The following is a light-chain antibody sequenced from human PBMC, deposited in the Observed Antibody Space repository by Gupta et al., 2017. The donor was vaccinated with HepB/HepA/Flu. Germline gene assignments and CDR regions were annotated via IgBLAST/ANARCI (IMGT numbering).Light chain of an antibody. J-gene: IGLJ2*01. CDR2: DNY. CDR1: TSNIGKNY. CDR3: GTWDNSLASFL. V-gene: IGLV1-51*01. Sequence: QSMLPQPPSVSAAPGQKVTISCSGRTSNIGKNYVSWYQQLPGTAPKLLIYDNYKRPSGIPDRFSGSKSGTSVTLAITGLQTGDEADYYCGTWDNSLASFLFGGGTKVTVL.